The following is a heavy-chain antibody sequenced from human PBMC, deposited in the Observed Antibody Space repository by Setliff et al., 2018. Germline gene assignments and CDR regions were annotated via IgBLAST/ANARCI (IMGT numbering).Heavy chain of an antibody. V-gene: IGHV3-23*03. Sequence: GGSLRLSCAASGFTFSSDAMTWVRQAPGKGLEWVSIISSEGDSIYYADSVKGRFTISRDNSKSTVYLQMNALSGDDTAVYFCARAQNIFGGNFDSWGQGTLVTVS. J-gene: IGHJ4*02. D-gene: IGHD3-3*01. CDR2: ISSEGDSI. CDR3: ARAQNIFGGNFDS. CDR1: GFTFSSDA.